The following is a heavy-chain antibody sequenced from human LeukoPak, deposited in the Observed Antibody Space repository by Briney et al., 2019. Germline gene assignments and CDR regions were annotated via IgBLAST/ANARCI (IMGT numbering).Heavy chain of an antibody. CDR3: ARDGRYYDSSGTNAFDI. CDR1: GGSVSSGSYY. Sequence: PSGTLSLTCTVSGGSVSSGSYYWSWIRQPPGKGLEWIGYIYYSGSTNYNPSLKSRVTISVDTSKNQFSLKLSSVTAADTAVYYCARDGRYYDSSGTNAFDIWGQGTMVTVSS. D-gene: IGHD3-22*01. J-gene: IGHJ3*02. CDR2: IYYSGST. V-gene: IGHV4-61*01.